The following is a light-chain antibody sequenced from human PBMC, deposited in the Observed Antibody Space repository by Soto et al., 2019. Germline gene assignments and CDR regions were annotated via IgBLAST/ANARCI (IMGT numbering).Light chain of an antibody. Sequence: QSALTQPPSASGSPGQSVTISCTGTSSDIGAYNYVSWYQQHPGKAPQLMIYQINKRPSGVPDRFSGSRSGNTASLTVSGLQPEDQADPYRTSYAGNNNFVFGTGTKVTVL. CDR1: SSDIGAYNY. CDR3: TSYAGNNNFV. J-gene: IGLJ1*01. CDR2: QIN. V-gene: IGLV2-8*01.